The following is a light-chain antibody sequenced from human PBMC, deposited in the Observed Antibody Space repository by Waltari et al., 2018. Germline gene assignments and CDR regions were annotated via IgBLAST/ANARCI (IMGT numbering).Light chain of an antibody. J-gene: IGKJ2*01. CDR1: HSVLETSANKNY. CDR3: QQYFSGHT. CDR2: WAS. V-gene: IGKV4-1*01. Sequence: DIVMTQSPDSLAVSLGERATINCKSSHSVLETSANKNYLAWYQQRPGQSPKMRFYWASVREAGVPERLSASGSGTDFTLTINSLQAEDVAVYFCQQYFSGHTFGQGTKLEIK.